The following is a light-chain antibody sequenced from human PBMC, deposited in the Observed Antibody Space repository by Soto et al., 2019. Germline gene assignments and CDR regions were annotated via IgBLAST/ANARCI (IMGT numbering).Light chain of an antibody. CDR3: QQRSNWPPIT. CDR2: DAS. J-gene: IGKJ5*01. Sequence: EIVLTQSPATLSLTPGDRATLSCTASQSVSSYLAWYQQKPGQAPRLLIHDASNRATGIPARFSGSGSGTDFTLTISSLEPEDFAVYYCQQRSNWPPITSGQGTRLEI. CDR1: QSVSSY. V-gene: IGKV3-11*01.